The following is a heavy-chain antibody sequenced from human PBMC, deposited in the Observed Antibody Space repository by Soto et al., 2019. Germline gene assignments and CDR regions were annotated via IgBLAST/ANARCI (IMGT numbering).Heavy chain of an antibody. D-gene: IGHD3-22*01. Sequence: SETLSLTCTVSGGSISSGDYYWSWIRQPPGKGLEWIGYIYYSGSTYYNPSLKSRVTISVDTSKNQFSLKLSSVTAADTAVYYCARATAGGYYYRYFDYWGQGTLVTVSS. V-gene: IGHV4-30-4*01. CDR1: GGSISSGDYY. CDR2: IYYSGST. J-gene: IGHJ4*02. CDR3: ARATAGGYYYRYFDY.